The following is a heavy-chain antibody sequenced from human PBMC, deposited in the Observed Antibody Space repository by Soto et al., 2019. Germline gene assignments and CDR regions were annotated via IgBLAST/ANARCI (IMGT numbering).Heavy chain of an antibody. V-gene: IGHV4-39*01. CDR1: GGSISSSSYY. Sequence: SETLSLTCTVSGGSISSSSYYWGWIRQPPGKGLEWIGSIYYSGSTYYSPSLKSRVTISVDTSKYQFSLKLSSVTAADTAVYYCARHGSSSWSDYYYYCMDVWGQATTVTVS. J-gene: IGHJ6*02. CDR3: ARHGSSSWSDYYYYCMDV. CDR2: IYYSGST. D-gene: IGHD6-13*01.